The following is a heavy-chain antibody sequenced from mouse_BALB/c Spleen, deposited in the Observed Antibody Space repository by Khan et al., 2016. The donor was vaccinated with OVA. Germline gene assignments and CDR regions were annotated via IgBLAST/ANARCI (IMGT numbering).Heavy chain of an antibody. J-gene: IGHJ2*01. Sequence: EVQLVESGPGLVKPSQSLSLTCTVTGYSITSGYAWNWIRQFPGNKLEWMGYISYSGVTSYNPSLKSRISITRDTSKNQFFLQLNSVTTEDTATYYGAGGYCNGDYCDYVGQGTTLAVSS. V-gene: IGHV3-2*02. CDR3: AGGYCNGDYCDY. CDR1: GYSITSGYA. CDR2: ISYSGVT.